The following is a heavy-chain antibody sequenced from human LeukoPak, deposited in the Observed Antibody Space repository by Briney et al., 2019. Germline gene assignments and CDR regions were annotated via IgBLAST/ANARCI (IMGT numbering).Heavy chain of an antibody. D-gene: IGHD6-6*01. CDR2: IYYSGST. Sequence: SGTLSLTCTVSGGSISSSSYYWGWIRQPPGKGLEWIGSIYYSGSTYYNPSLKSRVTISVDTSKNQFSLKLSSVTAADTAVYYCARSRYSSSSAPFDYWGQGTLVTVSS. J-gene: IGHJ4*02. CDR1: GGSISSSSYY. CDR3: ARSRYSSSSAPFDY. V-gene: IGHV4-39*01.